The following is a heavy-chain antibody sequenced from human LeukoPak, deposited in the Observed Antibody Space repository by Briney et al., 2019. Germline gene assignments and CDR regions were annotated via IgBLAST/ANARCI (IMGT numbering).Heavy chain of an antibody. CDR1: GGSTTSSY. J-gene: IGHJ6*01. V-gene: IGHV4-59*08. D-gene: IGHD2-21*01. CDR3: ARRGDSGFFYAMDV. CDR2: IYYSGSI. Sequence: SETLSLTCTVSGGSTTSSYWSWIRQPPGRGLEWIGYIYYSGSINYHPSLKSRVTISLDTSKNQFSLKLSSVTAADTAVYYCARRGDSGFFYAMDVWGQGTTVTVSS.